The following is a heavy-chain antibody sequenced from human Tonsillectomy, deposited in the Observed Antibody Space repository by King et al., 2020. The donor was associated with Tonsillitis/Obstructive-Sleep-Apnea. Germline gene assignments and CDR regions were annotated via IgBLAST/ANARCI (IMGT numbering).Heavy chain of an antibody. V-gene: IGHV4-34*01. CDR2: INHSGST. D-gene: IGHD3-3*01. J-gene: IGHJ3*02. CDR1: GGSFSGYY. Sequence: VQLQQWGAGLLKPSETLSLTCAVYGGSFSGYYWSWIRQPPGKGLEWIGEINHSGSTNYNPSLKSRVTISVATSKNQFSLKLSSVTAADTAVYYCARGSGYDFWSGYFRNAFDIWGQGTMVTVSS. CDR3: ARGSGYDFWSGYFRNAFDI.